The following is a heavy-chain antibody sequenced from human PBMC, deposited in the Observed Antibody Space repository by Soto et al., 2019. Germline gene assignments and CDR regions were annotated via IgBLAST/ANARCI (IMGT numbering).Heavy chain of an antibody. CDR2: ISAYNGKR. CDR1: GYPFTSYG. CDR3: ARGRIVASIHDAFEI. V-gene: IGHV1-18*01. Sequence: QGQLLQSGDEVKTPGASVRVSCRASGYPFTSYGISWVRRAPGQGLEWVAWISAYNGKRDTAQKFQDRVTMTLDTSTDTAHMDLGDLTSADTAVYYCARGRIVASIHDAFEIWGQGTKVTVSS. D-gene: IGHD5-12*01. J-gene: IGHJ3*02.